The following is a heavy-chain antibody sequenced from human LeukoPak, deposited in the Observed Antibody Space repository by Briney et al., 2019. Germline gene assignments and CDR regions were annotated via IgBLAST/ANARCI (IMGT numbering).Heavy chain of an antibody. V-gene: IGHV4-34*01. CDR2: INHSGST. CDR3: ARGERYSSSWYRVAYYYGMDV. D-gene: IGHD6-13*01. Sequence: PETLSLTCAVHGGSFSVYYWSWIRHPPGKGLEWIGEINHSGSTNYNPSLKSRVTISVETSKNQFSLKLSSVTAADTAVYYCARGERYSSSWYRVAYYYGMDVGGQGTTVTVSS. CDR1: GGSFSVYY. J-gene: IGHJ6*01.